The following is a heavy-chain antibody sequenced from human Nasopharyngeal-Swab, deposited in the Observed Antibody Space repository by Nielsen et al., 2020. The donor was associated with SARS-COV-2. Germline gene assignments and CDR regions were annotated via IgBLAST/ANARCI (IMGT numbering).Heavy chain of an antibody. J-gene: IGHJ6*02. CDR2: IWYDGSNK. Sequence: GESLKISCAASGFTFSSYGMHWVRQAPGKGLEWVAVIWYDGSNKYYADSVKGLFTISRDNSKNTLYLQMNSLRAEDTAVYYCARDPPATWYGMDVWGQGTTVTVSS. CDR3: ARDPPATWYGMDV. V-gene: IGHV3-33*01. CDR1: GFTFSSYG.